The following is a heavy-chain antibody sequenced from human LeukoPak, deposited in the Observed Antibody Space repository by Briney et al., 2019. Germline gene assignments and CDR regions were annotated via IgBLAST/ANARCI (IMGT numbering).Heavy chain of an antibody. Sequence: SETLSLTCTVSGGSISSYYWTWIRQPPGKGLGLVWLGNIYYSGGTNYNPSLKSRVTISIDTSKNQVSLKLSSVTAADTAVYYCARDIGDYYGSGSYWLLWGQGTLVTVAS. D-gene: IGHD3-10*01. J-gene: IGHJ4*02. V-gene: IGHV4-59*12. CDR1: GGSISSYY. CDR3: ARDIGDYYGSGSYWLL. CDR2: IYYSGGT.